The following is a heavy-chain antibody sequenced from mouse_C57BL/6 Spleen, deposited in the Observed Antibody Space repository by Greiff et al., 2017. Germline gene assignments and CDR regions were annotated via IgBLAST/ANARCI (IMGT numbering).Heavy chain of an antibody. V-gene: IGHV1-64*01. Sequence: LQQPGAELVKPGASVKLSCKASGYTFTSYWMHWVKQRPGQGLEWIGMIHPNSGSTNYNEKFKSKATLTVDKSSSTAYMQLSSLTSEDSAVYYCARDGTGGSFDYWGQGTTLTVSS. CDR2: IHPNSGST. CDR1: GYTFTSYW. CDR3: ARDGTGGSFDY. D-gene: IGHD3-3*01. J-gene: IGHJ2*01.